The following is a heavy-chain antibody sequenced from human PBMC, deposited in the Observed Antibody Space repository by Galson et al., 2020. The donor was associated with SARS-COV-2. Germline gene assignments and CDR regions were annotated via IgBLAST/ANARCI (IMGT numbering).Heavy chain of an antibody. CDR2: IYPGNSDT. V-gene: IGHV5-51*01. CDR3: ARRFDTSGYRTWYFDL. D-gene: IGHD3-22*01. CDR1: GYSFSTYW. Sequence: GESLKISCQGSGYSFSTYWIAWVRQKPGKGLEWMGIIYPGNSDTKYSPSFQGQVTISADKSISTAYLQWSSLKASDSAMYYCARRFDTSGYRTWYFDLWGRGTLVTVSS. J-gene: IGHJ2*01.